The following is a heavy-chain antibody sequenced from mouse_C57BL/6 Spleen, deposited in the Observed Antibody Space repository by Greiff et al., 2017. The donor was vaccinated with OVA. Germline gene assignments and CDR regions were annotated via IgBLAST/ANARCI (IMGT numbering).Heavy chain of an antibody. V-gene: IGHV1-81*01. D-gene: IGHD2-4*01. CDR1: GYTFTSYG. CDR2: IYPRSGNT. J-gene: IGHJ1*03. Sequence: QVQLKESGAELVRPGASVKLSCKASGYTFTSYGISWVKQRTGQGLEWIGEIYPRSGNTYYNEKFKGKATLTADKSSSTAYMGLRSLTSEDSAVYFCAREGDYDGYFDVWGTGTTVTVSS. CDR3: AREGDYDGYFDV.